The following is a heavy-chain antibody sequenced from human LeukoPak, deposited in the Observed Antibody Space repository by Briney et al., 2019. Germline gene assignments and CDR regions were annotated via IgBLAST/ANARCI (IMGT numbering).Heavy chain of an antibody. V-gene: IGHV1-18*01. Sequence: ASVKVSCKASGYTFTNYGITWVRQAPGQGLEWMGWISTYNGNTNYAQKFQGRVTMTTDTSTSTVYMELRRLRSDDTAVYYCTRDQSITMLRGVITYFHYWGQGTLVTVSS. CDR2: ISTYNGNT. CDR3: TRDQSITMLRGVITYFHY. D-gene: IGHD3-10*01. CDR1: GYTFTNYG. J-gene: IGHJ1*01.